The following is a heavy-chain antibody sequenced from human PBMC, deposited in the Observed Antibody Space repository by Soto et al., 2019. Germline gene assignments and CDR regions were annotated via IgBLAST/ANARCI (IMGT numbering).Heavy chain of an antibody. CDR3: ARDLGVAVATLTLDY. CDR2: ITTSSTYR. Sequence: AAALTLPSSISGVPVSRYLLILALPAPGKGLEWVSDITTSSTYRVYADSVKGRFTISRDDAKSSLYLQMNSLRVEDTGVYYCARDLGVAVATLTLDYWGRGALVTVSS. J-gene: IGHJ4*02. D-gene: IGHD2-15*01. CDR1: GVPVSRYL. V-gene: IGHV3-21*01.